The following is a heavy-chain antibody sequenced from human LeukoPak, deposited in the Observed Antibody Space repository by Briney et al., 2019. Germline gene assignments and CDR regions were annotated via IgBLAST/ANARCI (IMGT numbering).Heavy chain of an antibody. V-gene: IGHV4-4*09. D-gene: IGHD3-22*01. J-gene: IGHJ4*02. Sequence: PSETLSLTCTVSGGSISSYYWSWIRQPPGKGLEWIGYSSTSGSANYNPSLKSRVTISVDTSKNQFSLKLSSVTAADTAVYYCARSGFYTHDYWGQGTLVTVSS. CDR1: GGSISSYY. CDR2: SSTSGSA. CDR3: ARSGFYTHDY.